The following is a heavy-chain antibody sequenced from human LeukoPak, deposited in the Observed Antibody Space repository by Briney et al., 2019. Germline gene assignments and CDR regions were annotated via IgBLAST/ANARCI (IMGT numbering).Heavy chain of an antibody. D-gene: IGHD1-1*01. CDR3: ARQTRTGHFDY. V-gene: IGHV4-59*01. CDR1: GGSISSYY. J-gene: IGHJ4*02. CDR2: IYYSGST. Sequence: SETLSLTCTVSGGSISSYYWSWIRQPPGKGLEWIGYIYYSGSTNYNPSLKSRVTISVDTSKYQFSLKLSSVTAADTAVYYCARQTRTGHFDYWGQGTLVTVSS.